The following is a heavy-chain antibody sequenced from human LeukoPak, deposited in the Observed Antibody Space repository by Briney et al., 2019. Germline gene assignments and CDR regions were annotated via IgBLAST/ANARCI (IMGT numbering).Heavy chain of an antibody. V-gene: IGHV3-30*03. J-gene: IGHJ4*02. D-gene: IGHD3-9*01. CDR1: GFTFSSYG. CDR2: ISYDGKNM. CDR3: ASYDILTGYHSPFDY. Sequence: LPGGSLRLSCAASGFTFSSYGMHWVRQAPGKGLEWVAVISYDGKNMYYADSVKGRFTISRDNSQNTLYLQMNSLRVEDTGVYYCASYDILTGYHSPFDYWGQGSLVAVSP.